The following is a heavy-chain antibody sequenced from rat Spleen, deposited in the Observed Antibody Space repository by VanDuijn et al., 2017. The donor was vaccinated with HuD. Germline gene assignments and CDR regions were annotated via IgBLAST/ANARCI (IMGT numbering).Heavy chain of an antibody. CDR1: GYSITSSYR. CDR3: ARSYYYDGHVWDY. V-gene: IGHV3-3*01. D-gene: IGHD1-12*02. J-gene: IGHJ2*01. Sequence: EVQLQESGPGLVKPSQSLSLTCSVTGYSITSSYRWNWIRKFPGNKLEWMGYINSAGSTNYNPSLKSRISITRDTSKNQFFLQVNSVTTEDTATYYCARSYYYDGHVWDYWGQGVLVTVSS. CDR2: INSAGST.